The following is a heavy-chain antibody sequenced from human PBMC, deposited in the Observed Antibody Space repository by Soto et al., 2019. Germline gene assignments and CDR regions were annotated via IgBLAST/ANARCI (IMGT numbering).Heavy chain of an antibody. D-gene: IGHD5-18*01. V-gene: IGHV3-33*01. CDR2: IWYDGSNK. Sequence: QVQLVESGGGVVQPGRSLRLSCAASGFTFSSYGMHWVRQAPGKGLEWVAVIWYDGSNKYYADSVKGRFTISRDNSKNTLYLQMNSLRAEDTAVYYWARGGYSYPGFVDYWGQGTLVTVSS. CDR1: GFTFSSYG. CDR3: ARGGYSYPGFVDY. J-gene: IGHJ4*02.